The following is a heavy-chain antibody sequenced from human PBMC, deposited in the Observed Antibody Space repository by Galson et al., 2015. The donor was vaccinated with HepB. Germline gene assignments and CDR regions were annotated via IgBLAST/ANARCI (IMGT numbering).Heavy chain of an antibody. CDR2: IYHSGST. CDR3: ARTWIQLWYFDY. Sequence: SETLSLTCTVSGYSISSGYYWGWIRQPPGKGLEWIGSIYHSGSTYYNPSLKSRVTISVDTSKNQFSLKLSSVTAADTAVYYCARTWIQLWYFDYWGQGTLVTVSS. D-gene: IGHD5-18*01. J-gene: IGHJ4*02. CDR1: GYSISSGYY. V-gene: IGHV4-38-2*02.